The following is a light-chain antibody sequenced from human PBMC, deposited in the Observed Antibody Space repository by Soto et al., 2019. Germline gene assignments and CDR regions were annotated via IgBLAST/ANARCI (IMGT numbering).Light chain of an antibody. Sequence: DIQMTQSPSTLSGSVGDRVTTTCRASQTISSWLAWYQQKPGKAPNLLVYAASSLQSGVPSRFTGSGSGTDFTLTISSLQTEDFATYFCQQRYTTPITFGQGTRVEI. CDR3: QQRYTTPIT. CDR2: AAS. CDR1: QTISSW. J-gene: IGKJ5*01. V-gene: IGKV1-39*01.